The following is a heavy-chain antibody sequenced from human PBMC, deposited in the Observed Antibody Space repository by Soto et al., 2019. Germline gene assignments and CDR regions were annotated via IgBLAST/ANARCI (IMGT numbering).Heavy chain of an antibody. CDR3: STRAYDTNGYYRFDP. D-gene: IGHD3-22*01. J-gene: IGHJ5*01. Sequence: SESLALTCAVYGGSFSGYHWILIRRPPGKGLEWIGDINHSGRVNYSPSLKSRVTISLDTSKNQFSLTLSAVTAADTAMYYCSTRAYDTNGYYRFDPWGQGTLVTVSS. CDR1: GGSFSGYH. V-gene: IGHV4-34*01. CDR2: INHSGRV.